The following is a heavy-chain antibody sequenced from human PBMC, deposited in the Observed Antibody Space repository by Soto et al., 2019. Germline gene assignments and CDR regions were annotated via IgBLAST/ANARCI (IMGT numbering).Heavy chain of an antibody. CDR1: GYTFTSYA. CDR3: ARGGDYSNYRSYYYMDV. V-gene: IGHV1-3*01. CDR2: INAGNGNT. D-gene: IGHD4-4*01. J-gene: IGHJ6*03. Sequence: ASVKVSCKASGYTFTSYAMHWVRQAPGQRLEWMGWINAGNGNTKYSQKFQGRVTITRDTSASTAYMELGSLRSEDTAVYYCARGGDYSNYRSYYYMDVWGKGTTVTVSS.